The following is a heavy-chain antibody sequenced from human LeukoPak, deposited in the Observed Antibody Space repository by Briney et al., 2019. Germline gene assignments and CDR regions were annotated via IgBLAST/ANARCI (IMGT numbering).Heavy chain of an antibody. V-gene: IGHV4-59*01. D-gene: IGHD3-22*01. CDR1: GGSISSYY. J-gene: IGHJ6*02. CDR2: IYYSGST. CDR3: ARGGPLYDSSGYYEDYYYYYGMDV. Sequence: KTSETLSLTCTVSGGSISSYYWSWIRQPPGKGLEWIGYIYYSGSTNYNPSLKSRVTISVDTSKNQFSLKLSSVTAADTAVYYCARGGPLYDSSGYYEDYYYYYGMDVWGQETTVTVSS.